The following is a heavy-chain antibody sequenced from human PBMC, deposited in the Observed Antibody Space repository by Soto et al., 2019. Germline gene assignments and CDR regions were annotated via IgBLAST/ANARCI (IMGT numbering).Heavy chain of an antibody. J-gene: IGHJ3*02. CDR3: ARDRGWAFDI. CDR2: ISSGSSYI. CDR1: GFTFSSYS. V-gene: IGHV3-21*01. Sequence: EVQLVESGGGLVKPGGSLRVSCAASGFTFSSYSRNWVRQAPGKGLEWVSSISSGSSYIYYADSVKGRFTIFRDNAKNSLYLQMNSLRAEDTAVYYCARDRGWAFDIWGQGTMVTVSS. D-gene: IGHD2-15*01.